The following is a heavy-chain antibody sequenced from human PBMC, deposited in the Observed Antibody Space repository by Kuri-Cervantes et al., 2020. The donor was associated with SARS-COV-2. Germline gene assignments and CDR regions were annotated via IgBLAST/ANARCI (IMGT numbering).Heavy chain of an antibody. CDR2: IYYSGST. CDR1: GGSISSGSYY. V-gene: IGHV4-39*01. J-gene: IGHJ6*03. D-gene: IGHD6-6*01. Sequence: GSLRLSCTVSGGSISSGSYYWGWIRQPPGKGLEWIGSIYYSGSTYYNPSLKSRVTISVDTSKNQFSLKLSSVTAADTAVYYCARNPAARRGYYYYYYMDVWGKGTTVTVSS. CDR3: ARNPAARRGYYYYYYMDV.